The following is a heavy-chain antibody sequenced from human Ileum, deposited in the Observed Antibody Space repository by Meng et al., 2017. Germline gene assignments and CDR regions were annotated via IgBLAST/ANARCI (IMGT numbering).Heavy chain of an antibody. CDR2: MNPNSGNT. V-gene: IGHV1-8*01. CDR3: ARGQGSGSYYVWFYP. D-gene: IGHD1-26*01. J-gene: IGHJ5*02. CDR1: GYTFTSYD. Sequence: QVPLVQTGGGVKKPGASVKVSSKASGYTFTSYDINWVRQATGQGLEWMGWMNPNSGNTGYAQKFQGRVTMTRNTSISTAYMELSSLRSEDTAVYYCARGQGSGSYYVWFYPWGQGTLVTVSS.